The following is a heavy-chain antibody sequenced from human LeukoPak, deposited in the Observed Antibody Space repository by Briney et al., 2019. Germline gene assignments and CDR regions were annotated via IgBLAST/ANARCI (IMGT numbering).Heavy chain of an antibody. V-gene: IGHV4-59*12. CDR1: GGSISSYY. CDR2: IYYSGRT. CDR3: ARDWEGLGEYWYFDL. J-gene: IGHJ2*01. D-gene: IGHD1-26*01. Sequence: SETLSLTCTVSGGSISSYYWSWIRQPPGKGLEWIGYIYYSGRTKYNPSLKSRVTISVDTSKNQFSLKLSSVTAADTAVYYCARDWEGLGEYWYFDLWGRGTLVTVSS.